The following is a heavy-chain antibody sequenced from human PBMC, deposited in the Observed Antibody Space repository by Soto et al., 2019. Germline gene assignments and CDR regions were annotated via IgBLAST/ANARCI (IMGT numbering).Heavy chain of an antibody. CDR1: GGLFSSFA. Sequence: QEQLVQSGAEVKKPGSSVKVSCKDSGGLFSSFAISWVRQAPGQGLEWMGGIIPVFGTTNYAQKFQGRVTITADEATNTAYMELSSVRSDDTAMYYCARGGGPYVWFNEFWGQGTQVTVAS. J-gene: IGHJ4*02. CDR2: IIPVFGTT. D-gene: IGHD3-16*01. V-gene: IGHV1-69*01. CDR3: ARGGGPYVWFNEF.